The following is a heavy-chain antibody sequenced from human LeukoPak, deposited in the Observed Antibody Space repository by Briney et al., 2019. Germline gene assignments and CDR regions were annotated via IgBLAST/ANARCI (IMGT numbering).Heavy chain of an antibody. CDR3: AKDKRHTAMVDY. CDR2: ISYDGSNK. V-gene: IGHV3-30*18. CDR1: GFTFSSYG. D-gene: IGHD5-18*01. Sequence: PGRSLRLSCAASGFTFSSYGMHWVRQAPGKGLEWGAVISYDGSNKYYADSVKGRFTISRDNSKNTLYLQMNSLRAEDTAVYYCAKDKRHTAMVDYWGQGTLVTVSS. J-gene: IGHJ4*02.